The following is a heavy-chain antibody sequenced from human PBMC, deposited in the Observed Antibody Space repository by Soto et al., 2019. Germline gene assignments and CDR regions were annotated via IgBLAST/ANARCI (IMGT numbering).Heavy chain of an antibody. D-gene: IGHD2-15*01. CDR1: GFTFSSYG. CDR3: ARDHGCSGGSCYSMVFIDY. CDR2: IWYDGSNK. V-gene: IGHV3-33*01. Sequence: PGGSLRLSCAASGFTFSSYGMHWVRQAPGKGLEWVAVIWYDGSNKYYADSVKGRFTISRDNSKNTLYLQMNSLRAEDTAVYYCARDHGCSGGSCYSMVFIDYWGQGTLVTVS. J-gene: IGHJ4*02.